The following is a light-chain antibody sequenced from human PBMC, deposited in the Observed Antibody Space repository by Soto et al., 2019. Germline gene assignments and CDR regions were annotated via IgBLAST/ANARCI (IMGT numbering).Light chain of an antibody. V-gene: IGLV2-8*01. J-gene: IGLJ2*01. CDR1: SSDVGGSNY. CDR2: EVS. CDR3: SSYAGSKNVVV. Sequence: QSVLTQPPSASGSPGQSVTISCTGTSSDVGGSNYVSWYQQHPGKAPKFMIYEVSKRPSGVPDRFSGSKSGNTASLTVSGLQAEDEADYFCSSYAGSKNVVVFGGGTKVTVL.